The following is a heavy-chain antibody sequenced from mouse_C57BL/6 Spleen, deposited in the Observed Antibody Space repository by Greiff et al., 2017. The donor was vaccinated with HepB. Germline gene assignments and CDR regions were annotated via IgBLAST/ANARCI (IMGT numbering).Heavy chain of an antibody. CDR1: GYSITSGYY. CDR3: ARKGYYPAWFAY. D-gene: IGHD2-3*01. V-gene: IGHV3-6*01. J-gene: IGHJ3*01. Sequence: EVKLVESGPGLVKPSQSLSLTCSVTGYSITSGYYWNWIRQFPGNKLEWMGYISYDGSNNYNPSLKNRISITRDTSKNQFFLKLNSVTTEDTATYYCARKGYYPAWFAYWGQGTLVTVSA. CDR2: ISYDGSN.